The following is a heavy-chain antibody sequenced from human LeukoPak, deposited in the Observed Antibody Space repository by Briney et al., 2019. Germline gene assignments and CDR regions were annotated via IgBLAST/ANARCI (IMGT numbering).Heavy chain of an antibody. J-gene: IGHJ4*02. CDR3: AREIRYCSGVNCYSFYDY. D-gene: IGHD2-15*01. CDR1: GGSVSSSFYY. V-gene: IGHV4-39*07. CDR2: MYFSGST. Sequence: SETLSLTCTVSGGSVSSSFYYWGWIRQPPGKGLEWIGSMYFSGSTNYNPSLKSRVTMSVDTSKNQFSLKLSSVTAADTAVYYCAREIRYCSGVNCYSFYDYWGQGTLVTVSS.